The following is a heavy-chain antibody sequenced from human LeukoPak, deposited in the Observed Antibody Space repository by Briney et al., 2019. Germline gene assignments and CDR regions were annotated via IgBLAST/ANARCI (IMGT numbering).Heavy chain of an antibody. Sequence: SGTLSLTCAVSGGSISSSKWWSWVRQPPGKGLEWIGEIHHSGSTNYNPSLKSRVTISVDKSKNQYSLKLSSVPAADTAVYYCASGRITMVRGVIITGWFDPWGQGTLVTVSS. J-gene: IGHJ5*02. V-gene: IGHV4-4*02. CDR3: ASGRITMVRGVIITGWFDP. D-gene: IGHD3-10*01. CDR2: IHHSGST. CDR1: GGSISSSKW.